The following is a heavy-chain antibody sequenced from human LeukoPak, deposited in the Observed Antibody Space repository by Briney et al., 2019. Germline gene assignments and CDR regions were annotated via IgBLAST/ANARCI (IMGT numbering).Heavy chain of an antibody. Sequence: GGSLRLSCAASGFAFSSYAMHWVRQAPGKGLEWVTVISYDGLNEYYADSVKGRFTISRDNSKNTLYLQMNSLRSEDTAVYYCATSPSPYYYDSSGYYYDWGQGTLVTVSS. J-gene: IGHJ4*02. CDR1: GFAFSSYA. V-gene: IGHV3-30*04. CDR3: ATSPSPYYYDSSGYYYD. D-gene: IGHD3-22*01. CDR2: ISYDGLNE.